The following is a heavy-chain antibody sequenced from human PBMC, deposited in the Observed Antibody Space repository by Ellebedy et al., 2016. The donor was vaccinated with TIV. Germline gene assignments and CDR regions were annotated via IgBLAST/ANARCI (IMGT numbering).Heavy chain of an antibody. CDR3: AQTGFTGCFDY. D-gene: IGHD5-12*01. Sequence: SGPTLVKPTQTLTLTCTLSGFSVSASGVSVGWIRQPPGKALEWLALIYWDDDKRYSPSLKSRLTITKDTSENQVVLTMTNMDPVDTATYYCAQTGFTGCFDYWGQGTLVTVSS. CDR2: IYWDDDK. CDR1: GFSVSASGVS. J-gene: IGHJ4*02. V-gene: IGHV2-5*02.